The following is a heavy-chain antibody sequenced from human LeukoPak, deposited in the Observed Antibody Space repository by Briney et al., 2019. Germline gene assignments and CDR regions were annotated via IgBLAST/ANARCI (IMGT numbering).Heavy chain of an antibody. D-gene: IGHD6-13*01. CDR1: GYTFTGYY. Sequence: ASVKVSCKASGYTFTGYYMHWVRQAPGQGLEWMGWINPNSGGTNYAQKFQGRVTMTRDTSISTAYMELSRLRSDDTAVYYCARDHGRSSSWYDYWGQGTLVTVSS. CDR3: ARDHGRSSSWYDY. V-gene: IGHV1-2*02. J-gene: IGHJ4*02. CDR2: INPNSGGT.